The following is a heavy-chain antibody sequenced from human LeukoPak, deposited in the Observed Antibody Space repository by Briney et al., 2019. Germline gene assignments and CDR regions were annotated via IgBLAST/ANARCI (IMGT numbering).Heavy chain of an antibody. CDR1: GFTFSSYE. D-gene: IGHD3-10*01. V-gene: IGHV3-48*03. Sequence: QPGGSLRLSRAASGFTFSSYEMNWVRQAPGKGLEWVSYISSSGSTIYYADSVKGRFTISRDNAKNSLYLQMNSLRAEDTAVYYCARGRVRGFDYWGQGTLVTVSS. CDR2: ISSSGSTI. J-gene: IGHJ4*02. CDR3: ARGRVRGFDY.